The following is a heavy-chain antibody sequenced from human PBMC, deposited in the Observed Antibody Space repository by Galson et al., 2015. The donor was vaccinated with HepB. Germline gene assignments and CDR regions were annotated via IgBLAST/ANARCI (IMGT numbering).Heavy chain of an antibody. CDR1: GDSVSGNSGG. D-gene: IGHD5-12*01. J-gene: IGHJ4*02. CDR3: ARGWLKSGFHY. V-gene: IGHV6-1*01. CDR2: TYYESKWNY. Sequence: CAISGDSVSGNSGGWNWIRQSPSRGLEWLGRTYYESKWNYDYSVSVRSRISISPDTSKNQFSLQLNSVTPEDTAVYFCARGWLKSGFHYWGQGILVTVSS.